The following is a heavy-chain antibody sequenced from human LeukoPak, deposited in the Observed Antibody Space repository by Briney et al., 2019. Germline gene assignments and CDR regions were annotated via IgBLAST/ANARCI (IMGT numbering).Heavy chain of an antibody. CDR2: IAYDGSRA. J-gene: IGHJ4*02. CDR3: TRYNNDHFDY. Sequence: GRSLRLSCAGSGFTFGGYGMHWFRQTPGKGLEWVAVIAYDGSRAFYADSVKGRFTISRDNSKNRMSVQMDDLRAEDTAVYYCTRYNNDHFDYWGQGTLVTVSS. D-gene: IGHD1-14*01. V-gene: IGHV3-33*01. CDR1: GFTFGGYG.